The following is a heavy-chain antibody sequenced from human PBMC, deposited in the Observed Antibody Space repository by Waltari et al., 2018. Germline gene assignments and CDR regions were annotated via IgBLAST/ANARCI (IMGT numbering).Heavy chain of an antibody. V-gene: IGHV3-7*01. J-gene: IGHJ4*02. Sequence: EVHLVESGGGLVQPGGSLRLSCAASGFPFRGYWMSWVRQAPGKGLEWVANIKQDGSEKSYLDSVKDRFTVSRDNAQNSLYLQMNSLRAEDSAVYYCACLTGYGDYYFDSWGQGTLVTVS. CDR1: GFPFRGYW. CDR3: ACLTGYGDYYFDS. D-gene: IGHD4-17*01. CDR2: IKQDGSEK.